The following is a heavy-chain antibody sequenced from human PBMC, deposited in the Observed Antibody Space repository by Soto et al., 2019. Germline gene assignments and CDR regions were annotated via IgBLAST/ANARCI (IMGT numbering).Heavy chain of an antibody. J-gene: IGHJ4*02. CDR2: IYYSGST. CDR3: ARYPKAYCGGDCYFDY. CDR1: GGSISSSSYY. D-gene: IGHD2-21*02. V-gene: IGHV4-39*01. Sequence: QLQLQESGPGLVKPSETLSLTCTVSGGSISSSSYYWGWIRQPPGKGLEWIGSIYYSGSTYYNPSLKSRVTISVDTSKNQFSLKLSSVTAADTAVYYCARYPKAYCGGDCYFDYWGQGTLVTVSS.